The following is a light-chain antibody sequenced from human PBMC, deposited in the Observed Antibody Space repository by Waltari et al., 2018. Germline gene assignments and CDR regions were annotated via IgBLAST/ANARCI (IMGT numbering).Light chain of an antibody. CDR1: RSVDSN. CDR2: GAS. CDR3: QQYNNWPPWT. Sequence: EIVMTQSPDTLSVSPGESATLSCRASRSVDSNLAWYQQKPGQAPRLLIYGASTRAAGIPARFSGSGSGTEFTLTISSLQSEDFAVYYCQQYNNWPPWTFGQGTKVEIK. V-gene: IGKV3-15*01. J-gene: IGKJ1*01.